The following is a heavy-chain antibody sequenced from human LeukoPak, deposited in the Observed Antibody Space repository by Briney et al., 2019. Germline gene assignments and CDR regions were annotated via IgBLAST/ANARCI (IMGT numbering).Heavy chain of an antibody. D-gene: IGHD1-26*01. CDR2: IYYSGST. V-gene: IGHV4-59*01. CDR1: GGSISSYY. CDR3: AGGVRVGAYYYFDY. J-gene: IGHJ4*02. Sequence: TSETLSLTCTVSGGSISSYYWSWIRQPPGKGLEWIGYIYYSGSTNYNPSLKSRVTISVDTSKNQFSLKLSSVTAADTAVYYCAGGVRVGAYYYFDYWGQGTLVTVSS.